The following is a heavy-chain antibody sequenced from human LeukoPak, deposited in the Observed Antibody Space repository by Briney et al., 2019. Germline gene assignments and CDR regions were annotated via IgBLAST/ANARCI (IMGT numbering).Heavy chain of an antibody. Sequence: GGSLRLSCAASGLTFSSYWMHWVRQAPGKGLVWVSRIKSDGSTNYADSVKGRFTISRDNAKNTLSLQMNSLRAEDTGVYYCARAPSEIGGYCPEYFRHWGQGTLVTVSS. D-gene: IGHD2-21*01. J-gene: IGHJ1*01. CDR3: ARAPSEIGGYCPEYFRH. V-gene: IGHV3-74*01. CDR1: GLTFSSYW. CDR2: IKSDGST.